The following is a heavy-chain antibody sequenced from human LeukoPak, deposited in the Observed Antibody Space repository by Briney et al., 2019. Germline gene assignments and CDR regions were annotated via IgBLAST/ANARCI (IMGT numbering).Heavy chain of an antibody. D-gene: IGHD6-19*01. V-gene: IGHV1-69*13. CDR1: GYTFTGYY. Sequence: GASVKVSCKASGYTFTGYYMRWVRQAPGQGLEWMGGIIPTFGTANYAQKFQGRVTITADESTSTAYMELSSLRSEDTAVYYCASGVAVAGHTDYYFDYWGQGTLVTVSS. CDR3: ASGVAVAGHTDYYFDY. CDR2: IIPTFGTA. J-gene: IGHJ4*02.